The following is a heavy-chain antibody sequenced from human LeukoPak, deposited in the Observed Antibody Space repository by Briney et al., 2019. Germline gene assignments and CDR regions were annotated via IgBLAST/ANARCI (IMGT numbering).Heavy chain of an antibody. Sequence: ASVKVSCEASGYSFTSYDINWVRQATGQGLEWMGWMNPNSGHTGYAQKFQGRVTMTRNTSISTAYMELSSLRSEDTAVYYCARGNKYSYGRSYYFDYWGQGTLVTVSS. D-gene: IGHD5-18*01. J-gene: IGHJ4*02. V-gene: IGHV1-8*01. CDR3: ARGNKYSYGRSYYFDY. CDR1: GYSFTSYD. CDR2: MNPNSGHT.